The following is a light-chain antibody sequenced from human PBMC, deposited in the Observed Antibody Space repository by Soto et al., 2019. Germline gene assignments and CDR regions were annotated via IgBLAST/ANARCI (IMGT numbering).Light chain of an antibody. CDR2: EVS. CDR1: SSEFGCYNY. J-gene: IGLJ1*01. V-gene: IGLV2-8*01. Sequence: SDLTRPEYASGFVLRCGSISSNKTSSEFGCYNYVSWYQQHPGKAPKLMIYEVSERPSGVPDRFSGSKSGNTASLTVSGLHADDEADYYCSSYSGTNYHYGVGTGTKVTVL. CDR3: SSYSGTNYHYG.